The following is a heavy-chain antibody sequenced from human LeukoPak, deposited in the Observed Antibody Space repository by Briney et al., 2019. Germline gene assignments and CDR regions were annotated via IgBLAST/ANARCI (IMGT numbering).Heavy chain of an antibody. J-gene: IGHJ4*02. V-gene: IGHV3-23*01. CDR1: GFTFNNYA. CDR3: AKDQVGVHYN. D-gene: IGHD1-26*01. CDR2: ISGNGRDT. Sequence: PGGSLRLSCAASGFTFNNYAMSWVRQAPGKGLEWVSAISGNGRDTYYADSMKGRFTISRDNSQNTLYLQMNSPRAEDTAVYYCAKDQVGVHYNWGQGTTVTVSS.